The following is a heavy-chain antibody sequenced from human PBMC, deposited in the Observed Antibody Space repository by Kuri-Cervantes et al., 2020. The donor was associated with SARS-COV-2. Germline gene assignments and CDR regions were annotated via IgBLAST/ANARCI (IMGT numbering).Heavy chain of an antibody. V-gene: IGHV3-7*01. CDR2: IKEDGGEK. J-gene: IGHJ6*02. CDR1: GFTFRSYW. Sequence: GGSLRLSCAASGFTFRSYWMSWVRQIPGKGLEWVANIKEDGGEKYYVDSLKGRFTVSRDNTKKSLYLQMNTLRAEDTAVYYCASLFSYGSGRLGYYYGMDVWGQGTTVTVSS. CDR3: ASLFSYGSGRLGYYYGMDV. D-gene: IGHD3-10*01.